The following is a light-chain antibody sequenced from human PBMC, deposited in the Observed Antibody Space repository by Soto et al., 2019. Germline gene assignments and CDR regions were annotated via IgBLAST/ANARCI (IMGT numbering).Light chain of an antibody. V-gene: IGLV2-14*01. CDR1: TSDVGGYHF. CDR2: EVT. Sequence: QSALTQPASVSGSPGQSITLSCTGTTSDVGGYHFVSWYQQHPGTAPKLMIYEVTNRPSGVSDRFSGSKSGNTASLTISGRQAEDEADYYCYSYTTTSTYVFGSGTKLTVL. J-gene: IGLJ1*01. CDR3: YSYTTTSTYV.